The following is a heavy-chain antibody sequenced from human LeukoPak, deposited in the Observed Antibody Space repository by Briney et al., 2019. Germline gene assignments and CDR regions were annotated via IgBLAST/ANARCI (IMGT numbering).Heavy chain of an antibody. CDR3: ARGGGSSSLGYYYYMDV. D-gene: IGHD6-6*01. CDR2: ISSSSSYI. CDR1: GFTFSSYS. J-gene: IGHJ6*03. Sequence: GGSLRLSCAASGFTFSSYSMNRVRQAPGKGLEWVSSISSSSSYIYYADSVKGRFTISRDNAKNSLYLQMNSLRAEDTAVYYCARGGGSSSLGYYYYMDVWGKGTTVTVSS. V-gene: IGHV3-21*01.